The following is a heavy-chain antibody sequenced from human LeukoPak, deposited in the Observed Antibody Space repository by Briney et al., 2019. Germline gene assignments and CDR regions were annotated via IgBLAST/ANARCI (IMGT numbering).Heavy chain of an antibody. CDR2: IDHSGST. J-gene: IGHJ4*02. V-gene: IGHV4-34*01. CDR3: ALNWGTGRTLDY. CDR1: GGSFSSNY. Sequence: PSETLSLTCAVYGGSFSSNYWTWIRQPPGKGREWIGEIDHSGSTNYNPSLKSRVTISLDTSKNQFSLKVSSVTDADTAVYYCALNWGTGRTLDYWGQGTLVTVSS. D-gene: IGHD7-27*01.